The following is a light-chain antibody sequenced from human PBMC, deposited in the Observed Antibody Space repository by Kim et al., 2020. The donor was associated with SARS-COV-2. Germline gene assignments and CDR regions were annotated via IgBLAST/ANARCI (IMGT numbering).Light chain of an antibody. Sequence: QSALTQPASVSGSPGQSITISCTGTSGDVGLYNHVSWYQQLPGKAPKVMIHDVSDRPSGVSNRFSGSKSGNTASLTISGLQAEDEAVYYCSSFTSSDTWVFGGGTQLTVL. CDR2: DVS. CDR3: SSFTSSDTWV. J-gene: IGLJ3*02. CDR1: SGDVGLYNH. V-gene: IGLV2-14*03.